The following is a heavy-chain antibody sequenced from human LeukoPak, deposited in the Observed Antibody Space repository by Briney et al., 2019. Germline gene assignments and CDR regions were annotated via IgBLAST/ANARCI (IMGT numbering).Heavy chain of an antibody. CDR2: IYHSGST. CDR1: GYSISSGYY. J-gene: IGHJ5*02. V-gene: IGHV4-38-2*02. D-gene: IGHD3-16*01. CDR3: ARDYVWGKNWFDP. Sequence: PSETLSLTCTVSGYSISSGYYWGWIRQPPGKGLEWIGSIYHSGSTYYNPSLKSRVTISVDTSKNQFSLKLSSVTAADTAVYYCARDYVWGKNWFDPWGRGTLVTVSS.